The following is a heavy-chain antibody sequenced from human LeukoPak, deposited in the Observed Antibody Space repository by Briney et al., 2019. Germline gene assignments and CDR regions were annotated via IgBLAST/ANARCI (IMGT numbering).Heavy chain of an antibody. D-gene: IGHD3-10*01. CDR2: IYYTGRT. J-gene: IGHJ1*01. CDR3: VRLYYYYASRPPL. CDR1: GGFISNSNFY. V-gene: IGHV4-39*01. Sequence: SETLSLTCTVSGGFISNSNFYWGWIRQPPGKGLDWIGNIYYTGRTYYNASLNSRVTMSVDASKNQFSLRLSSVTAADTAVYYCVRLYYYYASRPPLWGQGTLVIVSS.